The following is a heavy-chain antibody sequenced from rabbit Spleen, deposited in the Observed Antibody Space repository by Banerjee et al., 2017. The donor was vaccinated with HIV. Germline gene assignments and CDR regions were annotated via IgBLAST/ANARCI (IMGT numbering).Heavy chain of an antibody. J-gene: IGHJ6*01. D-gene: IGHD1-1*01. V-gene: IGHV1S45*01. CDR3: ARDTSTSFSTYGMDL. CDR2: IYAGSSNNA. Sequence: QEQLVESGGDLVKPGASLTLTCTASGVSFSSSYWICWVRQAPGKGLEWIACIYAGSSNNAYSATWAKGRFTISKTSSTTVTLQMTSLTAADTATYFCARDTSTSFSTYGMDLWGQGTLVTVS. CDR1: GVSFSSSYW.